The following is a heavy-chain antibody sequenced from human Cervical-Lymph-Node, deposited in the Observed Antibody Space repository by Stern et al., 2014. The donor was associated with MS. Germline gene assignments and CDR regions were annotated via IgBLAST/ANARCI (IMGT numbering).Heavy chain of an antibody. J-gene: IGHJ2*01. D-gene: IGHD2/OR15-2a*01. V-gene: IGHV4-4*02. CDR3: ARERQQYCNSEGCSYWYFDL. Sequence: QVQLQESGPGLVKPSGTLSLTCAVSGGSVSSTNWWSWVRQSPGKGLEWIGKIYHSGASNYRPSLRSRVSLSLDNSKNHLSLHLTSVTAADTAVYYCARERQQYCNSEGCSYWYFDLWGRGTLVTVSS. CDR2: IYHSGAS. CDR1: GGSVSSTNW.